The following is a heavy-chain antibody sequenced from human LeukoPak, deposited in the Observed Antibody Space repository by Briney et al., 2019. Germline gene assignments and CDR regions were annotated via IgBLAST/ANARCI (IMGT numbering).Heavy chain of an antibody. D-gene: IGHD5-12*01. CDR2: IYLSRTT. Sequence: RASETLSLTCTVSGASISSSSYGWGWIRRPPGSGLDWIGSIYLSRTTYTNSSLKSPSPISVDTSKNQFSLKLTSVTAADTAVYYCARHGRGYSGNVVDYWGQGTLVIVSS. CDR1: GASISSSSYG. J-gene: IGHJ4*02. CDR3: ARHGRGYSGNVVDY. V-gene: IGHV4-39*01.